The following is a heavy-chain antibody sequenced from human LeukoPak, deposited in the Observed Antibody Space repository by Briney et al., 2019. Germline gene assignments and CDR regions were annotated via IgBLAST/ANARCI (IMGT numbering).Heavy chain of an antibody. D-gene: IGHD2/OR15-2a*01. CDR3: ARLLTGKYLE. J-gene: IGHJ4*02. Sequence: SETLSLTSTVSGGSISSYYWSWIRQPPGKGREWSVYTYYGGSTNYNPSLKSRVTMSVNTSKKQFSRKVSSVTAADTAVYYCARLLTGKYLEWGERTLVTVP. CDR1: GGSISSYY. CDR2: TYYGGST. V-gene: IGHV4-59*01.